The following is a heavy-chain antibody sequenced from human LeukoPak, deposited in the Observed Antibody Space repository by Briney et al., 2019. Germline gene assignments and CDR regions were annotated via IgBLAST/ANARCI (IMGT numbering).Heavy chain of an antibody. CDR3: ARDRNGITMVRGVINYYYYMDV. CDR1: GFTVSSNY. D-gene: IGHD3-10*01. Sequence: GGSLRLSCAASGFTVSSNYMSWVRQAPGKGLEWVSVIYSGGSTYYADSVKGRFTISRDNSKNTLYLQMNSLRAEDTAVYYCARDRNGITMVRGVINYYYYMDVWGKGTTVTISS. V-gene: IGHV3-66*01. J-gene: IGHJ6*03. CDR2: IYSGGST.